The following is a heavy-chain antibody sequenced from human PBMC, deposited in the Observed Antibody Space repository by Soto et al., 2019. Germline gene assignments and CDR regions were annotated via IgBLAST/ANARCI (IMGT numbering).Heavy chain of an antibody. D-gene: IGHD2-15*01. CDR3: AKVIVFGLAAGWFAP. V-gene: IGHV3-23*01. J-gene: IGHJ5*02. Sequence: GGSLRLSCVVSGFTFSTYGMSWVRQAPGKGLERVSSISGSGGSTYYADSVKGRFTISRDNSKNTLYLQMNSLRAEDTAVYYCAKVIVFGLAAGWFAPSGQGTLVTVSS. CDR2: ISGSGGST. CDR1: GFTFSTYG.